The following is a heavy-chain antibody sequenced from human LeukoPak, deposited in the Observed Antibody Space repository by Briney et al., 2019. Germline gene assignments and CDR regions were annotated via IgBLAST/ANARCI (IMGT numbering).Heavy chain of an antibody. CDR1: GFTFSSYA. CDR2: ISGSGGST. V-gene: IGHV3-23*01. J-gene: IGHJ4*02. D-gene: IGHD6-13*01. Sequence: GGSLRLSCAASGFTFSSYAMSWVRQAPGKGLEWVSAISGSGGSTYYADSVKGRFTISRDNSKNTLYLQMNSLRAEDTAVYYCARNLGSSSWYIYWGQGTLVTVSS. CDR3: ARNLGSSSWYIY.